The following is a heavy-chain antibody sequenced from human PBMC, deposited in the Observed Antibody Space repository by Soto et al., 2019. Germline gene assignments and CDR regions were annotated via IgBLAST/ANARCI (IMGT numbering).Heavy chain of an antibody. J-gene: IGHJ6*02. V-gene: IGHV3-23*01. CDR2: ISGSGGST. CDR1: GFTFSSYA. Sequence: GGSLRLSCAASGFTFSSYAMSWVRQAPGKGLEWVSAISGSGGSTYYADSVKGRFTISRDNSKNTLYLQMNSLRAEDTAVYYCARGYSSMLQSYGMDVWGQGTTVTVSS. D-gene: IGHD6-13*01. CDR3: ARGYSSMLQSYGMDV.